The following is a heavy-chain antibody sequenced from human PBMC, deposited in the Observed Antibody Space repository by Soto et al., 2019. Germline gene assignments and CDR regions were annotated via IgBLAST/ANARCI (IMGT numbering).Heavy chain of an antibody. CDR1: GFTFSSYA. V-gene: IGHV3-23*01. D-gene: IGHD6-13*01. CDR2: ISGSGGST. CDR3: AKEGIAEDYYGMDV. J-gene: IGHJ6*02. Sequence: LRLSCAASGFTFSSYAMSWVRQAPGKGLEWVSAISGSGGSTYYADSVKGRFTISRDNSKNTLYLQMNSLRAEDTAVYYCAKEGIAEDYYGMDVWGQGTTVTVSS.